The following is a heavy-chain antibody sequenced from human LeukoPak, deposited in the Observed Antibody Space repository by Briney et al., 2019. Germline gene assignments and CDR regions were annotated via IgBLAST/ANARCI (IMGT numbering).Heavy chain of an antibody. CDR3: ARDRGSYYFQDAFDL. D-gene: IGHD1-26*01. Sequence: SETLSLTCTVSGYSISSGYYWGWIRQPPGKGLEWIGGIYHSGSTYYNPSLKSRVTISVEKTKNQFSLKLSSVTAADTAVYYCARDRGSYYFQDAFDLWAQGTRVPVSS. V-gene: IGHV4-38-2*02. CDR1: GYSISSGYY. J-gene: IGHJ3*01. CDR2: IYHSGST.